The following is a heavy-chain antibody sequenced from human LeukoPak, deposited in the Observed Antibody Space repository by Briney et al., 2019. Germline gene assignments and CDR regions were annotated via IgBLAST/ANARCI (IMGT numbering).Heavy chain of an antibody. CDR3: AKSLSGYLGSFYYFDY. J-gene: IGHJ4*02. D-gene: IGHD3-22*01. Sequence: PGASLRLSFAASGFTFIRYAMSCVPDARGKGLEWVSVLSGSGGSTYYADSVKGRFTISRENSQNTLYLQMNSLRAEDTAVYYWAKSLSGYLGSFYYFDYWGQGTLVTVPS. CDR1: GFTFIRYA. CDR2: LSGSGGST. V-gene: IGHV3-23*01.